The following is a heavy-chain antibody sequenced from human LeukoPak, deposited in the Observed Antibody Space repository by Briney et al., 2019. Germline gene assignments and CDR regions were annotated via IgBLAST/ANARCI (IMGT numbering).Heavy chain of an antibody. CDR3: AKYRDVTSKGSGLGS. J-gene: IGHJ5*01. V-gene: IGHV3-23*01. Sequence: PGGSLRLSCAASGFTFSIYAMSWGRQAPGKGVEWVSAISGNGGSTYYTDSVKGRFTISRDNSRNTLYVQMTRLTAEDTAVYYCAKYRDVTSKGSGLGSLGQGTLVTVSS. D-gene: IGHD4-17*01. CDR2: ISGNGGST. CDR1: GFTFSIYA.